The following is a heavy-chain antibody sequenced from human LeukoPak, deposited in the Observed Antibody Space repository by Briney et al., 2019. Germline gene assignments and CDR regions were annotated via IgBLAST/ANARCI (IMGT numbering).Heavy chain of an antibody. CDR2: IYPGDSDT. J-gene: IGHJ4*02. D-gene: IGHD5-18*01. V-gene: IGHV5-51*01. Sequence: GESLKISCKDSGYSFTSYWIGWVRQMPGKGLEWMGIIYPGDSDTRYSPSFQGQVTISADKSINTAYLEWSSLKASDTAIYYCARRGEAMDPFDYWGQGTLVTVSS. CDR1: GYSFTSYW. CDR3: ARRGEAMDPFDY.